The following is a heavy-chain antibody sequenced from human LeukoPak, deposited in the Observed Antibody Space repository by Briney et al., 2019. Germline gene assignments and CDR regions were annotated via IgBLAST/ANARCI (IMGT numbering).Heavy chain of an antibody. CDR1: GFTFSSYS. J-gene: IGHJ5*02. CDR3: AKDYSSSWYVNWFDP. D-gene: IGHD6-13*01. Sequence: PGGSLRLSCAASGFTFSSYSMNWVRQAPGKGLEWVSAISGSGGSTYYADSVKGRFTISRDNSKNTLYLQMNSLRAEDTAVYYCAKDYSSSWYVNWFDPWGQGTLVTVSS. CDR2: ISGSGGST. V-gene: IGHV3-23*01.